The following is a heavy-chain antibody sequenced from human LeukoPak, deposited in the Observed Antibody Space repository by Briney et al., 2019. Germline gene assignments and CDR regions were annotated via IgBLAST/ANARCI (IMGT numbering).Heavy chain of an antibody. Sequence: PSETLSLSCAASGGSFRNYDRNWIRQAPGQGLEWIGYIYYSGSTNYNPSLKNRVTMSVYTSNNQVSMKRRSVTAADTAVYYCARRLVSGGYHYYGLDVWGQGTTVTVSS. CDR1: GGSFRNYD. CDR2: IYYSGST. D-gene: IGHD6-19*01. V-gene: IGHV4-59*08. J-gene: IGHJ6*02. CDR3: ARRLVSGGYHYYGLDV.